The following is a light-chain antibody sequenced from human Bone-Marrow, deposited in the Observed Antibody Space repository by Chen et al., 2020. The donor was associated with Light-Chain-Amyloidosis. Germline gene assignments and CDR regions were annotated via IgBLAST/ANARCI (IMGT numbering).Light chain of an antibody. J-gene: IGLJ3*02. Sequence: NLILTQPHSVSESPGKTVILPCTLSSGSIATNYVQWYQQRPGSSPTTVIYEDDQRPSGVPDRFSGSIDRSSNSASLTISGLKTEDEADYYCQSYQGSSQGVFGGGTKLTVL. CDR2: EDD. CDR1: SGSIATNY. CDR3: QSYQGSSQGV. V-gene: IGLV6-57*01.